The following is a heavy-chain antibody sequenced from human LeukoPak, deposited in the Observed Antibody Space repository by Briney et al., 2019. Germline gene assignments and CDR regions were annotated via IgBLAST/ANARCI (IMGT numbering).Heavy chain of an antibody. V-gene: IGHV4-59*01. J-gene: IGHJ4*02. CDR2: IYYSGST. D-gene: IGHD3-3*01. Sequence: SETLSLTCTVSGGSISSYDWSWIRQPPGKGLEWIGYIYYSGSTNYNPSLKSRVTISVDTSKNQFSLKLSSVTAADTAVYYCARVGYDFWSGYENPFDYWGQGTLVTVSS. CDR3: ARVGYDFWSGYENPFDY. CDR1: GGSISSYD.